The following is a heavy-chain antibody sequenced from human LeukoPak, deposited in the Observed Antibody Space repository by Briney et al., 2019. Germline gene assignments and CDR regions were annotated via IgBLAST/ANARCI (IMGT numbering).Heavy chain of an antibody. Sequence: PSETLSLTCAVYGGSFSGYYWSWIRQPPGKGLEWIGEINHSGSTNYNPSLKSRVTISVDTSKNQLSLKLSSVTAADTAVYYCTRDSPGGFFTMISYYMDVWGKGTTVTISS. D-gene: IGHD3-22*01. V-gene: IGHV4-34*01. CDR1: GGSFSGYY. CDR3: TRDSPGGFFTMISYYMDV. CDR2: INHSGST. J-gene: IGHJ6*03.